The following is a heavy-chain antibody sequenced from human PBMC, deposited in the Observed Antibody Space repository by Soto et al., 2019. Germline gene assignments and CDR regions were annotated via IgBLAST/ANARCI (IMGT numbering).Heavy chain of an antibody. CDR1: GFTFSSYA. V-gene: IGHV3-23*01. D-gene: IGHD6-19*01. CDR3: AKDQQWPSYGMDV. J-gene: IGHJ6*02. CDR2: ISGSGGST. Sequence: HPVGSLRLSCAASGFTFSSYAMSWVRQAPGKGLEWVSAISGSGGSTYYADSVKGRFTISRDNSKNTLYLQMNSLRAEDTAVYYCAKDQQWPSYGMDVWGQGTTVTVSS.